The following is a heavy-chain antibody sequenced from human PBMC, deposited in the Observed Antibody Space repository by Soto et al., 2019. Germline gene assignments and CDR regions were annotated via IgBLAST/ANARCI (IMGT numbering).Heavy chain of an antibody. Sequence: GGSLRLSCAASGFTFSSYAMHWVRQAPGKGLEWVAVISYDGSNKYYADSVKGRFTISRDNSKNTLYLQMNSLRAEDAAVYYCARDQGDYYDSSGYFSHFDYWGQGTLVTVSS. J-gene: IGHJ4*02. CDR3: ARDQGDYYDSSGYFSHFDY. CDR1: GFTFSSYA. V-gene: IGHV3-30-3*01. D-gene: IGHD3-22*01. CDR2: ISYDGSNK.